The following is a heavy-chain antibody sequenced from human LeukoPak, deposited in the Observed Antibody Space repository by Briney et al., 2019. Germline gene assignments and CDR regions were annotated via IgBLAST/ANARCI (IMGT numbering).Heavy chain of an antibody. CDR3: AKDRGGDCYACFDY. V-gene: IGHV3-30*02. CDR2: IRYDGSNK. Sequence: GGPLRLSCAASGFTFSSYGMHWVRQAPGKGLEWVAFIRYDGSNKYYADSVKGRFTISRGNSKNTLYLQMNSLRAEDTAVYYCAKDRGGDCYACFDYWGQGTLVTVSS. D-gene: IGHD2-21*02. CDR1: GFTFSSYG. J-gene: IGHJ4*02.